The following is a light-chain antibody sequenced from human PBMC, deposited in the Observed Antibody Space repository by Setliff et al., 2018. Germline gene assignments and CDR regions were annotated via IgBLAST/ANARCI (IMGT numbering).Light chain of an antibody. Sequence: QSVLAQPASVSGSPRQSITISCTGTGSDVGTSKYVSWYQQHPGKAPKLIIYDVTTRPSGVSNRFSGSKSGNTASLTISGLQAEDEADYYCSIHRSRGYVFGTGTKVTVL. V-gene: IGLV2-14*03. CDR1: GSDVGTSKY. CDR3: SIHRSRGYV. J-gene: IGLJ1*01. CDR2: DVT.